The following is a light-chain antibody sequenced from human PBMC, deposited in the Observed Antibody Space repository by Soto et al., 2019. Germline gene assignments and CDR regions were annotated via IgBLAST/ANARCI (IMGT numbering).Light chain of an antibody. CDR2: DAS. J-gene: IGKJ1*01. V-gene: IGKV3-11*01. Sequence: EIMLTQSPATLSLSPGERATLSCRASQSVSSYLAWYQQKPGQAPRLLIYDASNRATGIPARFSGSGSGTDFTLTISSLEPEDFAVYYCQHYGASPWTFGQGTKVDIK. CDR3: QHYGASPWT. CDR1: QSVSSY.